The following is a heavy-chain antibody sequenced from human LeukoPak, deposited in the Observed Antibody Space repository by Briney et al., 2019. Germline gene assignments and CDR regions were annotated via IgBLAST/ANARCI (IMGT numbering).Heavy chain of an antibody. CDR2: IRYDGNNK. D-gene: IGHD5-24*01. CDR1: GFTFSSYG. J-gene: IGHJ4*02. V-gene: IGHV3-30*02. Sequence: GGSLRLSCAASGFTFSSYGMHWVRQAPGKGLEWVTFIRYDGNNKYYADSVKGRITISRDNSKNTLFLQMNNLRTEDTALYFCARPSPPGDGYNPPDYWGQGTLVTVSS. CDR3: ARPSPPGDGYNPPDY.